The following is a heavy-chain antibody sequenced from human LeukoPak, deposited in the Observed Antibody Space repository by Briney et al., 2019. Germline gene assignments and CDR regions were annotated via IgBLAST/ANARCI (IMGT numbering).Heavy chain of an antibody. V-gene: IGHV3-30*18. J-gene: IGHJ4*02. Sequence: PGGSLRLSCAASGFTFSSYVMHWVRQAPGRGLEWVAVISYDGSNKYYADSVKGRFTISRDNSKNTLYPQMNSLRAEDTAVYYCAKERGSGRYYYFDYWGQGTLVTVSS. CDR3: AKERGSGRYYYFDY. D-gene: IGHD1-26*01. CDR2: ISYDGSNK. CDR1: GFTFSSYV.